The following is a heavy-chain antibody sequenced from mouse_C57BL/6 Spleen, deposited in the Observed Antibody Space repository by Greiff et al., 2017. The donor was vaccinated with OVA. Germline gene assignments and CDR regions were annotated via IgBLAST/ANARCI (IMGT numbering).Heavy chain of an antibody. Sequence: EVQLVESGPELVKPGASVKMSCKASGYTFTDYNMHWVKQSHGKSLEWIGYINPNNGGTSYNQKFKGKATLTVNKSSSTAYMELRSLTSEDSAVYYCARGTVTYYYAMDYWGQGTSVTVSS. J-gene: IGHJ4*01. V-gene: IGHV1-22*01. CDR1: GYTFTDYN. D-gene: IGHD2-13*01. CDR3: ARGTVTYYYAMDY. CDR2: INPNNGGT.